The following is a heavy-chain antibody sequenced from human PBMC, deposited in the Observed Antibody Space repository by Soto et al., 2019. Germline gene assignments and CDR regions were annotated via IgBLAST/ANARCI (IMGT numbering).Heavy chain of an antibody. CDR1: GXTFTSYY. V-gene: IGHV1-46*01. J-gene: IGHJ6*02. Sequence: ASVKVSCKASGXTFTSYYMHWVRQAPGQGLEWMGIINPSGGSTSYAQKFQGRVTMARDTSTSTVYMELSSLRSEDTAVYYCASSTWYYGMDVWGQGTTVTVSS. CDR2: INPSGGST. D-gene: IGHD1-26*01. CDR3: ASSTWYYGMDV.